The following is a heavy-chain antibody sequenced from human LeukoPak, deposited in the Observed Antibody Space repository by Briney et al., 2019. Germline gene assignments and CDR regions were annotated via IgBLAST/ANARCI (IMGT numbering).Heavy chain of an antibody. D-gene: IGHD6-19*01. J-gene: IGHJ4*02. CDR3: AKGIGSARIAVADYYYFHY. CDR2: ISSSSSYI. V-gene: IGHV3-21*01. CDR1: GFTFSSYS. Sequence: PGGSLRLSCAASGFTFSSYSMNWVRQAPGKGLEWVSSISSSSSYIYYADSVKGRFTISRDNAKNSLYPQMNSLRAEDTAVYYCAKGIGSARIAVADYYYFHYWGQGALLTVSS.